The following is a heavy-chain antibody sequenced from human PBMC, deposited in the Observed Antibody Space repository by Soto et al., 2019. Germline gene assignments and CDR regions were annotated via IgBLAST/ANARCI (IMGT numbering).Heavy chain of an antibody. CDR1: GGSISSSSYY. V-gene: IGHV4-39*01. CDR2: IYYSGST. D-gene: IGHD3-3*01. CDR3: ARLLYDFWSGYYYYGMDV. J-gene: IGHJ6*02. Sequence: SETLSLTCTVSGGSISSSSYYWGWIRQPPGKGLEWIGSIYYSGSTYYNPSLKSRVTISVDTSKNQFSLKLSSVTAADTAVYYCARLLYDFWSGYYYYGMDVWGQGTTVT.